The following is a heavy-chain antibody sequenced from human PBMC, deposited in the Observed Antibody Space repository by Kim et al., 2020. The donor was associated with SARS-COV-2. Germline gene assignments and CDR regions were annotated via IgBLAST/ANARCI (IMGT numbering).Heavy chain of an antibody. Sequence: GGSLRPSCAASGFTFSSYSMNWVRQAPGKGLEWVSYISSSSSTIYYADSVKGRFTISRDNAKNSLYLQMNSLRDEDTAVYYCAREGEWEPPSPFDYWGQGTLVTVSS. J-gene: IGHJ4*02. D-gene: IGHD1-26*01. V-gene: IGHV3-48*02. CDR1: GFTFSSYS. CDR2: ISSSSSTI. CDR3: AREGEWEPPSPFDY.